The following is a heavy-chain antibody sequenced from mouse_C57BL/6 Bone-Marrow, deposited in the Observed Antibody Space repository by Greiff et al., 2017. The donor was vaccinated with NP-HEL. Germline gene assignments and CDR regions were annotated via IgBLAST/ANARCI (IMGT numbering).Heavy chain of an antibody. J-gene: IGHJ4*01. CDR1: GFTFSSYA. D-gene: IGHD1-1*01. CDR2: ISDGGSYT. CDR3: AREDGYYGSSSRYYAMDY. Sequence: EVQVVESGGGLVKPGGSLKLSCAASGFTFSSYAMSWVRQTPEKRLEWVATISDGGSYTYYPDNVKGRFTISRDNAKNNLYLQMSHLKSEDTAMYYCAREDGYYGSSSRYYAMDYWGQGTSVTVSS. V-gene: IGHV5-4*01.